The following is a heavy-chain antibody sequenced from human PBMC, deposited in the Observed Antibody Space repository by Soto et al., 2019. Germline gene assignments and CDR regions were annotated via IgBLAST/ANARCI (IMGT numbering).Heavy chain of an antibody. CDR2: INHSGST. Sequence: QVQLQQWGAGLLKPSETLSLTCAVYGGSFSGYYWNWIRQPPGKGLEWIGEINHSGSTNYTPSLKSRVTISVDTSKNQFSLKLSSVTAADTAVYYCARGRRAAAGYWDYCGQGTLVTVSS. CDR1: GGSFSGYY. D-gene: IGHD6-13*01. CDR3: ARGRRAAAGYWDY. V-gene: IGHV4-34*01. J-gene: IGHJ4*02.